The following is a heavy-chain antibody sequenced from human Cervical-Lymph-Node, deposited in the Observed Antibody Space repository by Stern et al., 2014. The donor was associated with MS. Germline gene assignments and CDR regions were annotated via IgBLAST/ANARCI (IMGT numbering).Heavy chain of an antibody. CDR2: IYPGDSDT. CDR1: GYSFTNYW. V-gene: IGHV5-51*01. D-gene: IGHD2-2*01. CDR3: ARQGVYCSSSSCYDY. Sequence: VQLVQSGAEVKKPGESLKISCKGSGYSFTNYWIGWVRQMPGKGPEWMGLIYPGDSDTRYSPSFQGQVTISAVKSISTAFLQWSSLKASDTAMYYCARQGVYCSSSSCYDYWGQGTLGTVSS. J-gene: IGHJ4*02.